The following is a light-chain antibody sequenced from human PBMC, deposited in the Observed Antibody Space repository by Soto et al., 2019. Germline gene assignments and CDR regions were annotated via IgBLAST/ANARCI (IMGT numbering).Light chain of an antibody. CDR2: GAS. Sequence: DIVLTQSPGTLSLSPGERATLSCRASQSVSSSYLAWYKQKPGQAPRLLIYGASSRATGIPDRFSGSGSGTDFTLTISSLEPEDFAVDYCQQRSSWPPTFGQGTRLEIK. CDR1: QSVSSSY. V-gene: IGKV3D-20*02. CDR3: QQRSSWPPT. J-gene: IGKJ5*01.